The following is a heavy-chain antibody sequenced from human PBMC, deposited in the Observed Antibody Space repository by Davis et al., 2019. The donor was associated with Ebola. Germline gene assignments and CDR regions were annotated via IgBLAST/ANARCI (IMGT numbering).Heavy chain of an antibody. Sequence: MPSETLSLTCTLSGGSVGSGSYYWSWMRQPPGKGLEWIGYIYYSGSTNYNPSLKSRVTLSVDTSKNQFSLKLSSVTAADTAVYYCAREAPYCSGGRCYDYWGQGTLVTVSS. CDR2: IYYSGST. CDR1: GGSVGSGSYY. D-gene: IGHD2-15*01. V-gene: IGHV4-61*01. J-gene: IGHJ4*02. CDR3: AREAPYCSGGRCYDY.